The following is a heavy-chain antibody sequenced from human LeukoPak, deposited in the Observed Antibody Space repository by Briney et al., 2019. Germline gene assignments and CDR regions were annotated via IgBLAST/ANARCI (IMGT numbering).Heavy chain of an antibody. CDR3: ARVGSGSYWGNDY. D-gene: IGHD1-26*01. J-gene: IGHJ4*02. CDR1: GGTFSSYS. Sequence: SVKLSCKASGGTFSSYSNSWVRQAPGQGLEWIGWIIPIFGTANYAQKFRGRVMITADESTSTAYMELSSLRSEDTVVYYCARVGSGSYWGNDYWGQGTLVTVSS. V-gene: IGHV1-69*13. CDR2: IIPIFGTA.